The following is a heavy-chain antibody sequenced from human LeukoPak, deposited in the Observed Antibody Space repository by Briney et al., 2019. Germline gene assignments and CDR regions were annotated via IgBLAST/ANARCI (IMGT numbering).Heavy chain of an antibody. CDR1: GYNFVTYW. D-gene: IGHD6-13*01. Sequence: ESLKISCKGSGYNFVTYWIAWGRQMPGKSLEWMGIIYPGNSDTRYSPSFQGQVTISADKSISTAYLQWSSLKASDTAIYYCARPPAAGTFSPFDIWGQGTMVTVSS. V-gene: IGHV5-51*01. CDR2: IYPGNSDT. J-gene: IGHJ3*02. CDR3: ARPPAAGTFSPFDI.